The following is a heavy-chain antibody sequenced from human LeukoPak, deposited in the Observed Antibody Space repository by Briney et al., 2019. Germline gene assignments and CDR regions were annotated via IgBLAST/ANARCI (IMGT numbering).Heavy chain of an antibody. CDR3: TKDPDSSGWYYGSPFDY. CDR1: GFTFTDYA. J-gene: IGHJ4*02. D-gene: IGHD6-19*01. V-gene: IGHV3-23*01. CDR2: ISGSGVNT. Sequence: GGSLRLSCAASGFTFTDYAMSRVRQAPGKGLEWVSLISGSGVNTHYADSVKGRFTISRDDSKNTLYPQMNSLRAEDTAIYYCTKDPDSSGWYYGSPFDYWGQGTLVTVSS.